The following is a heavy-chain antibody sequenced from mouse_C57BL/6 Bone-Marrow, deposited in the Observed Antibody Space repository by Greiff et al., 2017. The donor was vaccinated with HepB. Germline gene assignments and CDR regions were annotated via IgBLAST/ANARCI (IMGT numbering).Heavy chain of an antibody. CDR1: GFNIKDDY. D-gene: IGHD2-5*01. CDR3: TFNSNYLYYVDY. Sequence: EVQLQQSGAELVRPGASVKLSCTASGFNIKDDYMHWVKQRPEQGLEWIGWIDPENGDTEYASKFQGKATITADTSSNTAYLQLSSLTSEDTAVYYGTFNSNYLYYVDYWGQGTTLTVSS. J-gene: IGHJ2*01. CDR2: IDPENGDT. V-gene: IGHV14-4*01.